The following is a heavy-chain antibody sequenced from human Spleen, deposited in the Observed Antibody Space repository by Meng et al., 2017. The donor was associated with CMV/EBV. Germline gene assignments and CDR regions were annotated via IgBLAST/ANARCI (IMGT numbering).Heavy chain of an antibody. CDR2: ISQRGST. Sequence: SLPCVGYGGSFIGYYWGWVRQPPGKGLEWIGEISQRGSTNYSPSFKSRLTLSVHTSERQFSLRLTSVTAADTAVYYCARQGRVYFDFWGQGALVTVSS. CDR1: GGSFIGYY. D-gene: IGHD3-10*01. CDR3: ARQGRVYFDF. J-gene: IGHJ4*02. V-gene: IGHV4-34*01.